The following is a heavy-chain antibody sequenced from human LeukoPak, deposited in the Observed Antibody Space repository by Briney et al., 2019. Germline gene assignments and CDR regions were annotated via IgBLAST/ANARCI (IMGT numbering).Heavy chain of an antibody. V-gene: IGHV1-2*02. CDR2: INPNSGGT. Sequence: ASVKVSCKASGYTFTDYYMHWVRQAPGQGLEWMGWINPNSGGTNYAQKFQGRVTMTRDTSISTAYMELSRLTSDDTAVYYCARESILEYGDAIDYWGQGTLVTVSS. CDR1: GYTFTDYY. J-gene: IGHJ4*02. D-gene: IGHD4-17*01. CDR3: ARESILEYGDAIDY.